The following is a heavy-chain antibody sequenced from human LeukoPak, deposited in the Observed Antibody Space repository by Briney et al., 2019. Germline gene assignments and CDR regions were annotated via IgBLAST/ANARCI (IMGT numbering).Heavy chain of an antibody. CDR2: ITHSGST. V-gene: IGHV4-34*01. CDR1: GGSFSDYL. Sequence: PSETLSLTCAVYGGSFSDYLWTWIRQAPGKGLEWIVDITHSGSTNYNPSLKSRVTISVDTSKNQFSLKLTSVTAADTAVYYCARGAPGYWGQGTLVTVSS. CDR3: ARGAPGY. J-gene: IGHJ4*02.